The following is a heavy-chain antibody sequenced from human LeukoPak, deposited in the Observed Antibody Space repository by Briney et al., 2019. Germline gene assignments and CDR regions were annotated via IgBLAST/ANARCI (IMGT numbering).Heavy chain of an antibody. Sequence: ASVKVSCKASGYTFTGYYVHWVRQAPGQGLEWMGWINPNSGGTNYAQKFQGWVTMTRDTSISTAYMELSRLRSDDTAVYYCARDLRSGWTHGMDVWGKGTTVTVSS. D-gene: IGHD6-19*01. CDR3: ARDLRSGWTHGMDV. J-gene: IGHJ6*04. CDR2: INPNSGGT. CDR1: GYTFTGYY. V-gene: IGHV1-2*04.